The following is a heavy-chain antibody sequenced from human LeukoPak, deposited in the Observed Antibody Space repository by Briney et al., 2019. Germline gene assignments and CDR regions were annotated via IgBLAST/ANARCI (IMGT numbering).Heavy chain of an antibody. V-gene: IGHV2-5*02. Sequence: SGPTLVNPTQTLTLACTFSGFSLSTSGAGVGWIRQPPGKALEWLALIYWDDDKRYSPSLKSRLTITKDTSKNKVVLTMTNMDPVDTATYYCAHRRPYYDSSGYFRVSNAFDIWGQGTMVTVSS. D-gene: IGHD3-22*01. CDR2: IYWDDDK. CDR1: GFSLSTSGAG. J-gene: IGHJ3*02. CDR3: AHRRPYYDSSGYFRVSNAFDI.